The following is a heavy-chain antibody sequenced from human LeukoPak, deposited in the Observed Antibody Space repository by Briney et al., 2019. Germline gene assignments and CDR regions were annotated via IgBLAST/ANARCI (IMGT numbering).Heavy chain of an antibody. CDR3: ASNDLRDDSSGYYLDY. CDR2: INHSGST. Sequence: SETLSLTCTVSGGSISSGDYYWSWIRQPPGKGLEWIGEINHSGSTNYNPSLKSRVTISVDTSKNQFSLKLSSVTAADTAVYYCASNDLRDDSSGYYLDYWGQGTLVTVSS. V-gene: IGHV4-39*07. CDR1: GGSISSGDYY. J-gene: IGHJ4*02. D-gene: IGHD3-22*01.